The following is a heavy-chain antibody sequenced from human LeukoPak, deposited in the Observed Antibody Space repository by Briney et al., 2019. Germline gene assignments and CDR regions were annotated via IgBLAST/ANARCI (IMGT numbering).Heavy chain of an antibody. J-gene: IGHJ4*02. V-gene: IGHV3-23*01. D-gene: IGHD3-3*01. CDR1: GFTFSNYA. CDR3: VMEYFDQ. CDR2: ISGSTGST. Sequence: GGSLRLSCAASGFTFSNYAMNWVRQAPGKGLEWVSLISGSTGSTYYADSVKGRFSISRDNSKNTVYLQMNSLRTEDTAVYYCVMEYFDQWGQGTLVTVSS.